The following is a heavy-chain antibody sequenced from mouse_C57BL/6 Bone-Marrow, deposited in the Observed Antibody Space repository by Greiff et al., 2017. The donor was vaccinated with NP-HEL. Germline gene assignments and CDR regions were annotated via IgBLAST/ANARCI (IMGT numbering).Heavy chain of an antibody. J-gene: IGHJ4*01. CDR1: GYTFTDYY. V-gene: IGHV1-26*01. D-gene: IGHD1-1*01. CDR2: INPNNGGT. CDR3: ARFPAYYGSPYYAMDY. Sequence: EVQLQQSGPELVKPGASVKISCKASGYTFTDYYMNWVKQSHGKSLEWIGDINPNNGGTSYNQKFKGKATLTVDQSSSTAYMALRSLTSEDSAVYYCARFPAYYGSPYYAMDYWGQGTSVTVSS.